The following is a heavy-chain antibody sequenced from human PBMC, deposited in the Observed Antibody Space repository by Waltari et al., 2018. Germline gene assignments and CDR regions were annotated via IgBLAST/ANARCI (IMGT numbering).Heavy chain of an antibody. Sequence: EVQLVESGGGLVQPGGSLRLSCAASGFTFSSYSMNWVRQAPGKGLEWVSYISSSSSTIYYADSVKGRFTISRDNAKNSLYLQMNSLRAEDTAVYYCARVPTTPTWAFDIWGQGTMVTVSS. J-gene: IGHJ3*02. CDR3: ARVPTTPTWAFDI. D-gene: IGHD4-17*01. CDR2: ISSSSSTI. CDR1: GFTFSSYS. V-gene: IGHV3-48*04.